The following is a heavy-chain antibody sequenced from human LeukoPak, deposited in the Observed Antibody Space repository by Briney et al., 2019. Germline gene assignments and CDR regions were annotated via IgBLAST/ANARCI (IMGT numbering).Heavy chain of an antibody. D-gene: IGHD3-3*01. CDR1: GGSFSGYY. Sequence: PSETLPLTCAVYGGSFSGYYWSWIRQPPGKGLEWIGEINHSGSTNYNPSLKSRVTISVDTSKNQFSLKLSSVTAADTAVYYCARGPLAYYDFWSGYPRRGMDVWGQGTTVTVSS. J-gene: IGHJ6*02. CDR2: INHSGST. CDR3: ARGPLAYYDFWSGYPRRGMDV. V-gene: IGHV4-34*01.